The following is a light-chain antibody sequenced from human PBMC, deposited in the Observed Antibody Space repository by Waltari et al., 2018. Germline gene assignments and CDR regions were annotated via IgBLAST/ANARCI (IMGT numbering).Light chain of an antibody. V-gene: IGKV1-27*01. Sequence: DIQMTQSQSSLSASVGDRITITCRASQDISSYLAWYQQRPGKVPKLLIYAASTLQSGVPSRFSGSGSGTDFTLTISSLQPEDVATYYCHKYNSAPFTFGPGTKVDFK. CDR2: AAS. CDR3: HKYNSAPFT. J-gene: IGKJ3*01. CDR1: QDISSY.